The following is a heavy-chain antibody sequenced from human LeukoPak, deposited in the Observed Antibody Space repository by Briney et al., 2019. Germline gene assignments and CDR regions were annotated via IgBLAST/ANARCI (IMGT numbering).Heavy chain of an antibody. CDR2: IDWDDDK. CDR1: GFSLTTSGMC. D-gene: IGHD6-13*01. CDR3: ARIRGSRYYFDY. Sequence: SGPTLVNPTQTLTLTCTFSGFSLTTSGMCVSWIRQPPGKALEWLARIDWDDDKYYSTSPRTRLTISKDTSKNQVVLTMTNMDPVDTATYYCARIRGSRYYFDYWGQGTLVTVSS. J-gene: IGHJ4*02. V-gene: IGHV2-70*11.